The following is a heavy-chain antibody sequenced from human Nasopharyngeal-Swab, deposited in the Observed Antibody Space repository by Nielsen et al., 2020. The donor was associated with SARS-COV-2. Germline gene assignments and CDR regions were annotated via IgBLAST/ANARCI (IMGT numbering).Heavy chain of an antibody. Sequence: WIRQPPGKGLEWVSAISGSGGSTYYADSVKGRFTISRDNSKNTLYLQMNSLRAEDTAVYYCAKEPYYDFWSGYYGDYWGQGTLVTVSS. CDR2: ISGSGGST. V-gene: IGHV3-23*01. J-gene: IGHJ4*02. CDR3: AKEPYYDFWSGYYGDY. D-gene: IGHD3-3*01.